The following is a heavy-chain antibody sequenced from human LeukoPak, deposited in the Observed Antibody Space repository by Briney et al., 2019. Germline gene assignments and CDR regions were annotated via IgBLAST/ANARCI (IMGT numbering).Heavy chain of an antibody. CDR1: GGSISNYD. CDR2: IYVSGST. CDR3: ARLVYDFWAGYYMDL. Sequence: SETLSPTCTVSGGSISNYDWSWIRQSPGKGLEWIGYIYVSGSTSYNPPLKSRVTISVDTSKNQFSLKLSSVTAADTAVYYCARLVYDFWAGYYMDLWGQGTMVTVSS. D-gene: IGHD3-3*01. V-gene: IGHV4-59*01. J-gene: IGHJ3*01.